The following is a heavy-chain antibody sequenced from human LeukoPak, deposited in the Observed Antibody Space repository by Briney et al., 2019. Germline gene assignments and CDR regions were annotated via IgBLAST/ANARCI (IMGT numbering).Heavy chain of an antibody. D-gene: IGHD3-10*01. CDR3: AKPYISGSYNY. J-gene: IGHJ4*02. CDR1: GFAFTTYA. CDR2: IISGGST. Sequence: GESLKISCKGSGFAFTTYAMSWVRQAPGKGLEGVSTIISGGSTYYADSVKGRFTISRDNSKNTLYLQMNSLRAEDTAVYYCAKPYISGSYNYWGQGTLVTVSS. V-gene: IGHV3-23*01.